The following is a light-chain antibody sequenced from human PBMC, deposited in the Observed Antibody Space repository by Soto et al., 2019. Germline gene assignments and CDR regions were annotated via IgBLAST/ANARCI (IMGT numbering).Light chain of an antibody. J-gene: IGKJ3*01. CDR2: GTS. Sequence: DIQMTQSPSSLSASVGYRVTITCRASQSVTTYLNWFQHKTGKAPKLLIFGTSRLQSGVPLSFSGSGSGTNFNITISSIQRVDFATYSCQKSFYSHTFGSETQVHIK. V-gene: IGKV1-39*01. CDR1: QSVTTY. CDR3: QKSFYSHT.